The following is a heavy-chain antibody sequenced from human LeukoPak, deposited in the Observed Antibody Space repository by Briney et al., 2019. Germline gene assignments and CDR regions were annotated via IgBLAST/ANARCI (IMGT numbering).Heavy chain of an antibody. V-gene: IGHV4-34*01. CDR2: INHSGST. Sequence: SETLSLTCAVYGGSFSGYYWSWIRQPPGKGPEWIGEINHSGSTNYNPSLKSRVTISVDTSKNQFSLKLSSVTAADTAVYYCARGGLFDYWGQGTLVTVSS. J-gene: IGHJ4*02. D-gene: IGHD5-12*01. CDR3: ARGGLFDY. CDR1: GGSFSGYY.